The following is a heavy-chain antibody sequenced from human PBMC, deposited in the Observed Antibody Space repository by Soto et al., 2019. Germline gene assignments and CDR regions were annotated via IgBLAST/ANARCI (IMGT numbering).Heavy chain of an antibody. D-gene: IGHD2-2*01. CDR1: GGSISSGGYS. J-gene: IGHJ4*02. Sequence: SETLSLTCAVSGGSISSGGYSWSWIRRPPGKGLEWIGYMYHSGSTYYNPSLKSRVTISIDRSKNQFSLKLSSVTAADTAVYYCARYVPYQYHFDYWAQGTLVIVSS. CDR3: ARYVPYQYHFDY. V-gene: IGHV4-30-2*01. CDR2: MYHSGST.